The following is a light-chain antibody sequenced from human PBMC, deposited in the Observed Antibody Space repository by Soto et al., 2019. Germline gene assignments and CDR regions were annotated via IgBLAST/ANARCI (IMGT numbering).Light chain of an antibody. CDR1: QSGSSNY. CDR2: DVS. J-gene: IGKJ1*01. V-gene: IGKV3-20*01. Sequence: EIVLTQSPGTLSLSPGERATLSCRSSQSGSSNYLAWYQQKPDQAPRLVIYDVSGRATGIPDRFSGSGSGTDFNLTISRLEPEDFAVYYCQPYGSSPAFGQGTKVEIK. CDR3: QPYGSSPA.